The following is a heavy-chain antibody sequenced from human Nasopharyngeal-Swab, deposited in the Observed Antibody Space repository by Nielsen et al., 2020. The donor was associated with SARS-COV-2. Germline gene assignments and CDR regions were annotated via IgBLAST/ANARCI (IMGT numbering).Heavy chain of an antibody. V-gene: IGHV3-73*01. CDR1: GFTFSGSA. D-gene: IGHD3-16*01. Sequence: GESLKISCAASGFTFSGSAMHWVRQASGKGLEWVGRTRNKANSYATAYAASVKGRFTISRDDSKNTAYLQMNSLKTEDTAVYYCTSGGGDYWGQGTLVTVSS. CDR3: TSGGGDY. CDR2: TRNKANSYAT. J-gene: IGHJ4*02.